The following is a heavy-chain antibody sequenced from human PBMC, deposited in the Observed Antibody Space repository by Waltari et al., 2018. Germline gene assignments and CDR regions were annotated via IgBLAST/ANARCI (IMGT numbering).Heavy chain of an antibody. CDR3: ARRGSGYSPLDI. CDR2: IYPGDSDT. V-gene: IGHV5-51*01. Sequence: EYMGIIYPGDSDTRYSPSFQGQVTISADKSISTAYLQWSSLKASDTAMYYCARRGSGYSPLDIWGQGTMVTVSS. D-gene: IGHD5-12*01. J-gene: IGHJ3*02.